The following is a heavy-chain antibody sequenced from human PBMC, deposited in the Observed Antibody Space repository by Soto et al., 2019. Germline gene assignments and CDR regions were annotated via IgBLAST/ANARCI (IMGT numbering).Heavy chain of an antibody. V-gene: IGHV1-69*01. J-gene: IGHJ6*02. CDR1: GGTFSSFL. Sequence: QVQLIQSGAELKPPGSSVKVSCKASGGTFSSFLMGWVRQAPGQGLEWMGGIIPVFGRATYSQKFQGRVTITADESTSTVYMELSGVKSEDTAVYYCVLDCTSMSCYGYLGVDVWGQGTTVTVSS. CDR2: IIPVFGRA. CDR3: VLDCTSMSCYGYLGVDV. D-gene: IGHD5-18*01.